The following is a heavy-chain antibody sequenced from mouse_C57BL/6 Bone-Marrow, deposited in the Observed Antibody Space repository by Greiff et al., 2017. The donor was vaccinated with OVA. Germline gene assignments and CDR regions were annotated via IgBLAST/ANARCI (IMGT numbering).Heavy chain of an antibody. J-gene: IGHJ1*03. D-gene: IGHD1-1*01. V-gene: IGHV15-2*01. CDR1: DSEVFPSAY. Sequence: QVQLQQSGSELRSPGSSVKLSCKDFDSEVFPSAYMSWVRQKPGHGFEWIGGILPSIGRTIYGEKFEDKATLDADTLSNTAYLELNSLTSEDSAIYYCARRDYGSTYWYFDVWGTGTTVTVSS. CDR3: ARRDYGSTYWYFDV. CDR2: ILPSIGRT.